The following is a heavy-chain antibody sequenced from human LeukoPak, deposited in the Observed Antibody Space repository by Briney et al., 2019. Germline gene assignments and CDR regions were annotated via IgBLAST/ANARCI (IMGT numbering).Heavy chain of an antibody. D-gene: IGHD6-13*01. CDR2: ISSSSSYI. V-gene: IGHV3-21*01. Sequence: GGSLRLSCAASGFTFSSYSMNWVRQAPGKGLEWVSSISSSSSYIYYADSVKGRFTISRDNAKNSLYLQMNSLRAEDTAVYYCARDSHVYSSSWYPGWYYYYYYMDVWGKGTTVTVSS. CDR1: GFTFSSYS. J-gene: IGHJ6*03. CDR3: ARDSHVYSSSWYPGWYYYYYYMDV.